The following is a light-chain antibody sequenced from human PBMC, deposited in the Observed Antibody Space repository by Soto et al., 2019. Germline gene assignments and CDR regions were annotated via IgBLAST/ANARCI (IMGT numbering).Light chain of an antibody. CDR1: QSVSSN. CDR3: RQYNHWPS. J-gene: IGKJ2*01. V-gene: IGKV3-15*01. CDR2: EAS. Sequence: EIVMTQSPATLSVSPGERATLSCRASQSVSSNFAWYQQKPGQAPRLLIYEASTRATGVPARFSGSGSGTEFTLTISSLQSEDFAIYYCRQYNHWPSFGQGTKVEIK.